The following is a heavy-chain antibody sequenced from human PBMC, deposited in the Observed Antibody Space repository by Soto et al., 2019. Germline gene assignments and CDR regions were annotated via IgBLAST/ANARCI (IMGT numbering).Heavy chain of an antibody. D-gene: IGHD3-22*01. CDR1: GYTFTGYF. J-gene: IGHJ4*02. CDR3: ARIKAYYYDSGPFAY. V-gene: IGHV1-2*02. CDR2: INPNNGDT. Sequence: ASVKVSCKASGYTFTGYFMHWVRQAPGQGLQWLGWINPNNGDTNYAQKFQGRVTMTRDTSINTAYMELSRLRSDDTAVYFCARIKAYYYDSGPFAYWGQGTLVTVSS.